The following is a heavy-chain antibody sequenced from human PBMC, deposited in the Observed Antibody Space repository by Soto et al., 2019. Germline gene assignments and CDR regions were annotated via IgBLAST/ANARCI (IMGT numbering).Heavy chain of an antibody. CDR1: GGTFGEYT. D-gene: IGHD1-26*01. CDR3: ARGVGIGGSYPVSFDS. CDR2: IRSILGTA. Sequence: QVQLMQSGAEVKKPGSSMKVSCKASGGTFGEYTISWVRQAPGQGLEWMGEIRSILGTADYAPQFQGRVTITADESTGTAYLELRSLRAEDTAVYYCARGVGIGGSYPVSFDSWGQGTRVTVSS. V-gene: IGHV1-69*16. J-gene: IGHJ4*02.